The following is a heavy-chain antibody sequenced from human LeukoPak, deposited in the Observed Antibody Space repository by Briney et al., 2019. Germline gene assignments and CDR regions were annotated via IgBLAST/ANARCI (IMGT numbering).Heavy chain of an antibody. CDR2: IYPGDSDT. V-gene: IGHV5-51*01. D-gene: IGHD6-13*01. Sequence: GGSLKISCKSSGYSFTNYWIGWVRQMPGKGLEWMGIIYPGDSDTRYSPSFQGQVTISADKSISTAYLQWSSLKASDTAMYYCASSIAAATINYWGQGTLVTVSS. J-gene: IGHJ4*02. CDR1: GYSFTNYW. CDR3: ASSIAAATINY.